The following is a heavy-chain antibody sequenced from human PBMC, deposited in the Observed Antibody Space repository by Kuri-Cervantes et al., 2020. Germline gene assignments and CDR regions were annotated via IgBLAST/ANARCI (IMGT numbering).Heavy chain of an antibody. Sequence: GGSLRLSCAASGFSFSSYGMSWVRQAPGKGLEWVANIKQDGSEKYYVDSVKGRFTISRDNAKNSLYLQMNSLRAEDTAVYYCAAYGYSFVFDYWGQGTLVTVSS. V-gene: IGHV3-7*01. CDR2: IKQDGSEK. CDR3: AAYGYSFVFDY. D-gene: IGHD5-12*01. J-gene: IGHJ4*02. CDR1: GFSFSSYG.